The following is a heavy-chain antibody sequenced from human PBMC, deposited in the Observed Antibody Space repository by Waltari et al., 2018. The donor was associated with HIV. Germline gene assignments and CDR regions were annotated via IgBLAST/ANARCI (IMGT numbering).Heavy chain of an antibody. D-gene: IGHD2-8*01. J-gene: IGHJ4*02. CDR1: EYTFTIYY. Sequence: QDQLVQSGAEVKKPGASVTVSCQGSEYTFTIYYVHWVRQAPGQGLQWMGRIGVSAGDTNYAPDFQCRVSMTRDTSTNTVYMELRSLNSDDSAMYYCARGHEYTNGLDYWGQGTLISVTS. V-gene: IGHV1-46*01. CDR3: ARGHEYTNGLDY. CDR2: IGVSAGDT.